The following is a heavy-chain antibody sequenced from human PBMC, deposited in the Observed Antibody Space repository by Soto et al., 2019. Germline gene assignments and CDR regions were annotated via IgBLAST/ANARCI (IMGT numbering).Heavy chain of an antibody. V-gene: IGHV3-33*06. J-gene: IGHJ4*02. D-gene: IGHD3-22*01. Sequence: GGSLRLSCAASGITFSSYGMHWVRQAPGKGLEWVAIIWFDGSKEHYADSVKGRFTISRDNSRNTLSLQMNSLRAEDTAVYYYAKSSTSAYYPHLDYWGQGTLVTVSS. CDR2: IWFDGSKE. CDR3: AKSSTSAYYPHLDY. CDR1: GITFSSYG.